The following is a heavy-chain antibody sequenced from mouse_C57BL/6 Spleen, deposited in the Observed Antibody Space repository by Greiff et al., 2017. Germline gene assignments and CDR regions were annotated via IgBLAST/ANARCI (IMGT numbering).Heavy chain of an antibody. CDR1: GYTFTDYN. J-gene: IGHJ3*01. V-gene: IGHV1-18*01. Sequence: VQLQQSGPELVKPGASVKIPCKASGYTFTDYNMDWVKQSHGTSLEWIGDINPNNGGTIYNQKFKGKATLTVDKSSSTAYMELRSLTSEDTAVDYCARRTNFYGSPWFAYWGQGTLVTVSA. D-gene: IGHD1-1*01. CDR3: ARRTNFYGSPWFAY. CDR2: INPNNGGT.